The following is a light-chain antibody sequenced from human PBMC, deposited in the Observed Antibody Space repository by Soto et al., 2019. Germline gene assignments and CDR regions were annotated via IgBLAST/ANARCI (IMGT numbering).Light chain of an antibody. CDR1: SSNIGAGYD. V-gene: IGLV1-40*01. J-gene: IGLJ1*01. CDR3: SSYRSSTARV. CDR2: NNN. Sequence: QSVLTQPPSVSGAPGQRVTISCTGSSSNIGAGYDVHWYQQLPGTAPKLLIYNNNNRPSGVPDRFSGSKSVTSASLAITGLQADDEADYYCSSYRSSTARVFGTGTKVTVL.